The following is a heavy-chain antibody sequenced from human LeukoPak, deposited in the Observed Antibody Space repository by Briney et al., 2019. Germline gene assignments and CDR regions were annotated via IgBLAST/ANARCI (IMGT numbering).Heavy chain of an antibody. CDR2: IIPIFGTA. V-gene: IGHV1-69*05. Sequence: ASVKVSCKASGGTFSSYAISWVRQAPGQGLEWMGGIIPIFGTANYAQKFQGRVTITTDESTSTAYMELSSLRSEDTAVYYCARAPIQLRNYYYYYMDVWGKGTTVTVSS. CDR3: ARAPIQLRNYYYYYMDV. J-gene: IGHJ6*03. CDR1: GGTFSSYA. D-gene: IGHD5-18*01.